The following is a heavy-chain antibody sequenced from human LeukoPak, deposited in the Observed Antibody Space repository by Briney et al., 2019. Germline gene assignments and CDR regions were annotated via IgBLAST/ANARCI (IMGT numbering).Heavy chain of an antibody. Sequence: GGSLRLSCAASGFTFSSYSMSWVRQAPGKGLEWVSVIYSGGSTYYADSVKGRFTISRDKSKNTVYLQMNSLRFEDTAMYYCARNWFNPWGQGTLVTVSS. V-gene: IGHV3-53*05. CDR2: IYSGGST. CDR1: GFTFSSYS. CDR3: ARNWFNP. J-gene: IGHJ5*02.